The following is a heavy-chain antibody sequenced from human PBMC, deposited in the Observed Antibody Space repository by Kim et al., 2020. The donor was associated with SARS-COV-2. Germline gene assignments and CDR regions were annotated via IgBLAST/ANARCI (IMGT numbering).Heavy chain of an antibody. CDR1: GGSISTSSYY. CDR2: IFYSGST. CDR3: ARSATYYDFWSDYPKYYFDY. Sequence: SETLSLTYTVSGGSISTSSYYWGWIRQPPGKGLEWIGTIFYSGSTYYNPSLKSRVTISVDTSKNQFSLKVTSVTAADTAVYYCARSATYYDFWSDYPKYYFDYWGQGNLVIVSS. V-gene: IGHV4-39*01. J-gene: IGHJ4*02. D-gene: IGHD3-3*01.